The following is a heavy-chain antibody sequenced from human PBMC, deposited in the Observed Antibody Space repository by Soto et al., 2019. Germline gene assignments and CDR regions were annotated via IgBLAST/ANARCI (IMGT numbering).Heavy chain of an antibody. CDR1: GGTFSSYT. D-gene: IGHD2-15*01. Sequence: QVQLVQSGAEVKKPGSSVKVSCKASGGTFSSYTINWVRQAPGQGLEWMGMIIPILGIANYAQKFQDRVTITADKSTSTAYMALSSLRSEDTAVYYCARGRGGRGDYWGQGTLVTVSS. CDR3: ARGRGGRGDY. J-gene: IGHJ4*02. CDR2: IIPILGIA. V-gene: IGHV1-69*02.